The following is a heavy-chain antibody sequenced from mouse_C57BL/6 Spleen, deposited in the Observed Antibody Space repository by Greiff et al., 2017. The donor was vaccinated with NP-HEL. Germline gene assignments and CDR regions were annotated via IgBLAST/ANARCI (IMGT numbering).Heavy chain of an antibody. CDR2: ISSGGDYI. V-gene: IGHV5-9-1*02. CDR3: TRDRAGFDY. CDR1: GFTFSSYA. D-gene: IGHD3-1*01. J-gene: IGHJ2*01. Sequence: DVMLVESGEGLVKPGGSLKLSCAASGFTFSSYAMSWVRQTPEKRLEWVAYISSGGDYIYYADTVKGRFTISRDNARNTLYLQMSSLKSEDTAMYYCTRDRAGFDYWGQGTTLTVSS.